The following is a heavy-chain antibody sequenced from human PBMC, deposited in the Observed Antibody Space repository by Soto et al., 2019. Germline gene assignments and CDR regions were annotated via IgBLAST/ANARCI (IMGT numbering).Heavy chain of an antibody. J-gene: IGHJ4*02. Sequence: QVQLVQSGVEVKKPGDSVKVSCKASSYTFTSYGITWVRRAPGQGREWMGWISAYNGNTNYAQKLQGRVTMTTDSSTSTAYMELRRLRSDDTAIYYCARDTSNYFDYWGQRTLVTVSS. CDR1: SYTFTSYG. CDR2: ISAYNGNT. D-gene: IGHD2-2*01. V-gene: IGHV1-18*01. CDR3: ARDTSNYFDY.